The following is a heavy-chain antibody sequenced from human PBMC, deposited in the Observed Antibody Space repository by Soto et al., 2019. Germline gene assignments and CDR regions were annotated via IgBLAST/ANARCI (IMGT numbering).Heavy chain of an antibody. V-gene: IGHV3-21*02. CDR2: ISSSSSHI. CDR1: GFTLTTYS. Sequence: EVQLVASGGGLVKPGGSLRLSCAASGFTLTTYSMNWVRQASGKGLEWVASISSSSSHIYYADSVKGRFTISRDNARNSLYLQMNSLTAEDTAVYYCVRERGLSSYYGMDVWGQGTTVTVSS. CDR3: VRERGLSSYYGMDV. D-gene: IGHD3-10*01. J-gene: IGHJ6*02.